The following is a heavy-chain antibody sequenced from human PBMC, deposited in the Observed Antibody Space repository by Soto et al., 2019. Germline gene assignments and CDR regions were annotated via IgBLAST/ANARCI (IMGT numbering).Heavy chain of an antibody. CDR2: IYSGGST. CDR3: ARAYYDSSGYYAH. CDR1: GFTVSSNY. D-gene: IGHD3-22*01. V-gene: IGHV3-53*01. J-gene: IGHJ4*02. Sequence: GGSLRLSCAASGFTVSSNYMSWIRQAPGKGLEWVSVIYSGGSTYYADSVKGRFTISRDNSKNTLYLQMNSLRAEDTAVYYCARAYYDSSGYYAHWGQGTLVTVSS.